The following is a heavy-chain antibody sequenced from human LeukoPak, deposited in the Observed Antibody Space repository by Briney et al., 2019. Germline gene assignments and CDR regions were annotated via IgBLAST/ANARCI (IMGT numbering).Heavy chain of an antibody. CDR3: AREAPHKFTMVRGVFDY. V-gene: IGHV7-4-1*02. J-gene: IGHJ4*02. D-gene: IGHD3-10*01. CDR2: INTNTGNP. Sequence: ASVKVSCKASGYTFTSYAMNWVRQAPGQGLEWMGWINTNTGNPTYAQGFTGRFVFSLDTSVSTAYLQISSLKAEDTAVYYCAREAPHKFTMVRGVFDYWGQGTLVTVSS. CDR1: GYTFTSYA.